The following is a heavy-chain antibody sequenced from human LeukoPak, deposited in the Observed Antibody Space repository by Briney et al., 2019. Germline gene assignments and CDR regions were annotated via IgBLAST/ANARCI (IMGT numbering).Heavy chain of an antibody. D-gene: IGHD3-22*01. CDR2: INPRGGST. CDR3: ARVKSYYYDTSDKDAIDI. Sequence: ASVKVSCKASGYTFTSHFMHWVRQAPGQGLEWMGIINPRGGSTSYTQKFQGRVTMTRDTSTSTVYMELSSLRSEDTAVYYCARVKSYYYDTSDKDAIDIWGQGTMVTVSS. J-gene: IGHJ3*02. V-gene: IGHV1-46*01. CDR1: GYTFTSHF.